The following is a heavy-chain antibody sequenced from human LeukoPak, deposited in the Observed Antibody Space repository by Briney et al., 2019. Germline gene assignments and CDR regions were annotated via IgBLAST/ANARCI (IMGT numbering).Heavy chain of an antibody. CDR3: ARHVVPYCTCTSCDTSWFDP. D-gene: IGHD2-2*02. CDR2: IYPGDSNI. V-gene: IGHV5-51*01. Sequence: GESLKISCKGSGYSFTTYWIGWVRQMPGKGLEWMGIIYPGDSNIRYSPSFQGQVTISADKSISTAYLQCSSLKASDTAMYYCARHVVPYCTCTSCDTSWFDPWGQGTLVTVSS. CDR1: GYSFTTYW. J-gene: IGHJ5*02.